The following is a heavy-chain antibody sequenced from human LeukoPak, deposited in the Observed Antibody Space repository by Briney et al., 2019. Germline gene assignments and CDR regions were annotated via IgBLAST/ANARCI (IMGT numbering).Heavy chain of an antibody. Sequence: GGTLRLSCAASGFTFSSHGMNWVRQAPGKGLEWVSGISPSGDILYYADSVKGQFTISRDNAKNSLYLQMNSLRAEDTAVYYCAREARSGGYMDVWGKGTTVTVSS. CDR2: ISPSGDIL. J-gene: IGHJ6*03. V-gene: IGHV3-21*01. CDR3: AREARSGGYMDV. D-gene: IGHD3-10*01. CDR1: GFTFSSHG.